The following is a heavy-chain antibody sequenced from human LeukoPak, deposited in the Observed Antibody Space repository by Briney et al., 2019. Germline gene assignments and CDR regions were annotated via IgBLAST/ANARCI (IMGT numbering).Heavy chain of an antibody. CDR1: GGSISSSSYY. CDR2: IYYSGST. CDR3: ARLHYYDSSGYLDV. Sequence: SETLSLTCTVSGGSISSSSYYWGWIRQPPGKGLEWIGTIYYSGSTYYNPSLKSRVTISVDTSKNQFSLKLSSVNAADTAVYYCARLHYYDSSGYLDVWGKGTTVTVSS. D-gene: IGHD3-22*01. V-gene: IGHV4-39*07. J-gene: IGHJ6*03.